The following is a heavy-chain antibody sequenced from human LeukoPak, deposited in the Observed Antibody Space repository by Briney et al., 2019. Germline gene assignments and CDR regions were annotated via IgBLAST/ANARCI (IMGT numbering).Heavy chain of an antibody. CDR2: IYNSGNT. CDR1: GGSISTNY. V-gene: IGHV4-4*07. Sequence: PSETLSLTCTVSGGSISTNYWSWIRQPAGKGLEWIGRIYNSGNTNYSPSLESRVTMSADTSKNQFSLKLSSVTAADTAVYYCARGTFNSSGYYLFDYWGQGTLVTVSS. J-gene: IGHJ4*02. CDR3: ARGTFNSSGYYLFDY. D-gene: IGHD3-22*01.